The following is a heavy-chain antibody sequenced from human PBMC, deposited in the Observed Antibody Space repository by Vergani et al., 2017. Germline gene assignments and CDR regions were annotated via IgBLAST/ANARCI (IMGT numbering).Heavy chain of an antibody. D-gene: IGHD3-22*01. CDR3: AKDVLGDSSDLDS. CDR1: GFPFSSYA. J-gene: IGHJ4*02. CDR2: ISRSGFNT. Sequence: HLLESGGGLVQPGGPLRLSCAASGFPFSSYALTWVRQAPGKGLEWVSTISRSGFNTYYADSVKGRFTVSRDNSKNTLFLQMNSLRAGDTAVYYCAKDVLGDSSDLDSWGPGTLVTVSS. V-gene: IGHV3-23*01.